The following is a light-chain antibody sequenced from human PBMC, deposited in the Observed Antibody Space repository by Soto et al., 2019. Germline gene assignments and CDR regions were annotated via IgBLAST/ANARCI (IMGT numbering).Light chain of an antibody. CDR3: PSYDSSLDVV. Sequence: QSVLTQPPSVSGAPGQRVTISCTGSSSNIGAGYDVHWYQQLPGTAPKLLIYGNSTRPSGVPDRFSGSKSGTSASLAITGLQAEDEADYYCPSYDSSLDVVFGGGTKLTVL. V-gene: IGLV1-40*01. CDR2: GNS. CDR1: SSNIGAGYD. J-gene: IGLJ2*01.